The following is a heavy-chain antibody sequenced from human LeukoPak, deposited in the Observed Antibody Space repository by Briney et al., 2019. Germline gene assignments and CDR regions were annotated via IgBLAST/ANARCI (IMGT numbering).Heavy chain of an antibody. V-gene: IGHV3-7*01. J-gene: IGHJ4*02. CDR3: ARESYRATTGYFDY. CDR2: IKLDGSEK. D-gene: IGHD4-17*01. Sequence: GGSLRLSCAASGFTFSSYWMTWVRQAPGKGLEWVANIKLDGSEKYYVDSAKGRFTISRDNAKNSLYLQMNSLRAEDTAVYYCARESYRATTGYFDYWGQGTLVTVSS. CDR1: GFTFSSYW.